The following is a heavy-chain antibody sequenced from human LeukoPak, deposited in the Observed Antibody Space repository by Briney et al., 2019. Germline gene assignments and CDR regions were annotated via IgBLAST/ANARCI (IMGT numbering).Heavy chain of an antibody. Sequence: GGSLRLSCAASGCTFSSYAMSWVRKAPGKGLEWVSAISGSGGSTYYADSVKGRFTITRDNSKNTLYLQMNSLRAEDTAVYYCAKDGWGSYNFDYWGQGTLVTVSS. CDR2: ISGSGGST. J-gene: IGHJ4*02. CDR1: GCTFSSYA. V-gene: IGHV3-23*01. D-gene: IGHD1-26*01. CDR3: AKDGWGSYNFDY.